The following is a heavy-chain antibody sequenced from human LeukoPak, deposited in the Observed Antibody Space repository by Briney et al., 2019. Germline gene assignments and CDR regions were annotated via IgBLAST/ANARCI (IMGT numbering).Heavy chain of an antibody. CDR3: AGDGSSMGTNFDY. V-gene: IGHV3-20*04. CDR2: ISWNGGST. CDR1: GFTFDEYA. Sequence: GGSLRLSCAASGFTFDEYAMSWVRQAPGKGLEWVSGISWNGGSTGYADSVKGRFTISRDNAKNSLYLQMNSLRAEDTAVYYCAGDGSSMGTNFDYWGQGTLVTVSS. J-gene: IGHJ4*02. D-gene: IGHD1-7*01.